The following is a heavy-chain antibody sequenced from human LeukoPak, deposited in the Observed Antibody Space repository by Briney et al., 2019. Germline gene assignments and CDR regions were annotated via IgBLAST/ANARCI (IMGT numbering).Heavy chain of an antibody. J-gene: IGHJ3*02. CDR2: IGSSGSTI. CDR1: GFTFSSYT. CDR3: AREVFSGAARAFDI. V-gene: IGHV3-48*02. Sequence: GGSLRLSCAASGFTFSSYTMNWVRQAPGKGLECVSYIGSSGSTIYYADSVKGRFTISRDNAKNSLYLQMNSLRDEDTAVYYCAREVFSGAARAFDIWGQGTMVTVSS. D-gene: IGHD1-26*01.